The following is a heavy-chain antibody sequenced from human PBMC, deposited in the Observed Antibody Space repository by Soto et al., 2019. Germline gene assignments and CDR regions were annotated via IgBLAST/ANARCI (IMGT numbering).Heavy chain of an antibody. CDR1: GGSISSCY. CDR3: ARVQTYYDFWSGRKWFDP. D-gene: IGHD3-3*01. J-gene: IGHJ5*02. Sequence: PSETLSLTCTVSGGSISSCYWSWIRQPPGKGLEWIGYIYKNGNTKYNPSLKSRVTIAVDTSKNQFSLKLSSVTAADTAVYYCARVQTYYDFWSGRKWFDPWGQGTLVTVS. CDR2: IYKNGNT. V-gene: IGHV4-59*01.